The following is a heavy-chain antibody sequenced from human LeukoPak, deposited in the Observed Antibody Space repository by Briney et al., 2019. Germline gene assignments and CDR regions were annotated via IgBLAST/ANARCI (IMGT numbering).Heavy chain of an antibody. CDR2: INPNSGGT. J-gene: IGHJ4*02. V-gene: IGHV1-2*06. CDR3: AGDHSGSYSEFDY. Sequence: GASVKVSCKASGYTFTGYYMHWVRQAPGQGLEWMGRINPNSGGTNYAQKFQGRVTMTRDTSISTAYMELSRLRSDDTAVYYCAGDHSGSYSEFDYWGQGTLVTVSS. CDR1: GYTFTGYY. D-gene: IGHD1-26*01.